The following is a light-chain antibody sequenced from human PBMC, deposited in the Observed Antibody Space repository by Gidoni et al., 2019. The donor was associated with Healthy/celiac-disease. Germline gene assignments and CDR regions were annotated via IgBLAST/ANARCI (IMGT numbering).Light chain of an antibody. CDR2: DAS. V-gene: IGKV1-5*01. J-gene: IGKJ1*01. Sequence: DIQMTQSPSTLSASVGDRGTITCRASQSISSWLAWYQQKPGKAPKLLIYDASSLESGVPSSFSGSGSGTEFTLTISSLQPDDFATYYCQQYNSYSPTFGQGTKVEIK. CDR3: QQYNSYSPT. CDR1: QSISSW.